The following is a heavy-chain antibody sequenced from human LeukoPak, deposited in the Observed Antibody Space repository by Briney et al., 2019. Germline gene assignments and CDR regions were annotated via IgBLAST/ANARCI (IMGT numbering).Heavy chain of an antibody. CDR2: IYHSGST. Sequence: SETLSLTCTVSTGAMGRGDYYWNWIRQPPGKGLEWIVYIYHSGSTYYNPSLKSRVTISVDRSKNQFSLKLSSVTAADTAVYYCARGLRGGDYGDYSFYFDYWGQGTLVTVSS. J-gene: IGHJ4*02. CDR3: ARGLRGGDYGDYSFYFDY. V-gene: IGHV4-30-2*01. D-gene: IGHD4-17*01. CDR1: TGAMGRGDYY.